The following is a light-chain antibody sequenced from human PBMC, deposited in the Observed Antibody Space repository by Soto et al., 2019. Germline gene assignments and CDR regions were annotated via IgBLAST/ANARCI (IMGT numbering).Light chain of an antibody. Sequence: QSVLTQPSSVSGSPGQSITISCTGSISDVGSQNLVSWYQQHPGKAPKLIIYEGSRRPSGVSNRFSGSQSGNTASLTVSGLQAEDEADYYCCSFAAGKTYVFGSGTKVT. V-gene: IGLV2-23*01. CDR1: ISDVGSQNL. J-gene: IGLJ1*01. CDR2: EGS. CDR3: CSFAAGKTYV.